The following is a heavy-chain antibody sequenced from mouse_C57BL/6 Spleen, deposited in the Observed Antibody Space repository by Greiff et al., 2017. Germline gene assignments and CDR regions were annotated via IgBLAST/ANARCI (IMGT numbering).Heavy chain of an antibody. CDR3: ARGEAGRGFAD. CDR2: IYTGSGNT. CDR1: GFTFTDYY. Sequence: VQLQQSGAELVRPGASVKLSCKASGFTFTDYYINWVQQRPGQGLEWIARIYTGSGNTYYPEKLKGKATLTAEKSSSTAYMQLSSLTSEDSAVYFCARGEAGRGFADWGQGTLVTVSA. V-gene: IGHV1-76*01. D-gene: IGHD6-1*01. J-gene: IGHJ3*01.